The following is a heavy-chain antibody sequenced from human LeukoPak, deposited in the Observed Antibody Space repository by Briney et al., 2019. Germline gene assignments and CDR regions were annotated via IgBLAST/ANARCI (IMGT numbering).Heavy chain of an antibody. CDR1: GFTFSIYA. V-gene: IGHV3-23*01. D-gene: IGHD1-26*01. J-gene: IGHJ4*02. CDR3: TKEGDGGSYVY. Sequence: GGSLRLSCAASGFTFSIYAMSGLREAPGKGLEGVSAITGSGDTTYNADSVKHRSTISIDNSRNTLYQQMNRLRADDTAEYYCTKEGDGGSYVYWGQGTLVTVSS. CDR2: ITGSGDTT.